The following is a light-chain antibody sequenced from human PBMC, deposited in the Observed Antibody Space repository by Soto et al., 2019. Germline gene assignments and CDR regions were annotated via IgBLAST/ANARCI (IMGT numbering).Light chain of an antibody. CDR1: QSVSSSY. CDR2: GAS. Sequence: EIVLTQSPGTLSLSPGERATLSCRASQSVSSSYLGWYQQKPGQAPRLLIYGASSRATGIPDRFSGSGSGTDFTLTISGLEPEDFAVYSCQQCAGSPVTFGQGTKLEIK. CDR3: QQCAGSPVT. J-gene: IGKJ2*01. V-gene: IGKV3-20*01.